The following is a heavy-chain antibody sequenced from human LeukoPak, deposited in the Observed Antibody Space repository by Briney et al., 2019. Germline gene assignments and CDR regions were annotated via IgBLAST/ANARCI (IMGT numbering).Heavy chain of an antibody. D-gene: IGHD6-19*01. V-gene: IGHV6-1*01. CDR1: GDSVSSNSAA. CDR2: TYYRSKWYN. J-gene: IGHJ5*02. CDR3: ARGLEQWLVRWFDP. Sequence: SQTLSLPCSISGDSVSSNSAAWNWIRQSPSRGLEWLGRTYYRSKWYNDYAVSVKSRITINPDTSKNQFSLQLNSVTPEDTAVYYCARGLEQWLVRWFDPWGQGTLVTVSS.